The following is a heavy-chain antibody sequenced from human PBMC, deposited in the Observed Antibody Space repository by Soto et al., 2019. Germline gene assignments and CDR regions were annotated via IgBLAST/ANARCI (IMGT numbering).Heavy chain of an antibody. D-gene: IGHD4-17*01. V-gene: IGHV1-24*01. CDR2: FDPEDGET. Sequence: ASVKVSCKVSGYTLTELSMHWVRQAPGKGLEWMGGFDPEDGETIYAQKFQGRVTMTEDTSTDTAYMELSSLRSEDTAVYYCATNVYGDYRQDYYYGMDVWGQGTTVTVSS. J-gene: IGHJ6*02. CDR3: ATNVYGDYRQDYYYGMDV. CDR1: GYTLTELS.